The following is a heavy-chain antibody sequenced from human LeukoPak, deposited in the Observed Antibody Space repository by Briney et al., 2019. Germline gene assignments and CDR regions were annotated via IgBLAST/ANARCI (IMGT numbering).Heavy chain of an antibody. V-gene: IGHV3-11*01. J-gene: IGHJ3*02. CDR3: ARAGPDDYGDYGRFSDAFDI. CDR2: ISSSGSTI. Sequence: GESLRLSCAASGFTFSDYYMSWTRQAPGKGLEWVSYISSSGSTIYYADSVKGRFTISRDNAKNSLYLQMNSLRAEDTAVYYCARAGPDDYGDYGRFSDAFDIWGQGTMVTVSS. D-gene: IGHD4-17*01. CDR1: GFTFSDYY.